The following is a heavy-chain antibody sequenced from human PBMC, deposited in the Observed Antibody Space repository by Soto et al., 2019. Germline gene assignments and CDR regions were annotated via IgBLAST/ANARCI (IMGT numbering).Heavy chain of an antibody. CDR2: IYYSGST. CDR3: ERDQGTAALLGWFDP. J-gene: IGHJ5*02. V-gene: IGHV4-59*01. Sequence: SLTCTVGDGSSSSYYWSRIRQPPGKGLEWIGYIYYSGSTNYNPSLKSRVTISVDTSKNQFSLKLSSVTAADTAVYYCERDQGTAALLGWFDPWGQGTLVTVSS. CDR1: DGSSSSYY. D-gene: IGHD2-2*01.